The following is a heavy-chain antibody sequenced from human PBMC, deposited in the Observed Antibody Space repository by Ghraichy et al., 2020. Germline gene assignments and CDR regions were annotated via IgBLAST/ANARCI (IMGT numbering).Heavy chain of an antibody. V-gene: IGHV3-43*01. CDR1: GFTFDDYT. Sequence: GGSLRLSCAASGFTFDDYTMHWVRQAPGKGLEWVSLISWDGGSTYYADSVKGRFTISRDNSKNSLYLQMNSLRTEDTALYYCAKGVLWNSTVVKPDFDYWGQGTLVTVSS. D-gene: IGHD4-23*01. CDR2: ISWDGGST. CDR3: AKGVLWNSTVVKPDFDY. J-gene: IGHJ4*02.